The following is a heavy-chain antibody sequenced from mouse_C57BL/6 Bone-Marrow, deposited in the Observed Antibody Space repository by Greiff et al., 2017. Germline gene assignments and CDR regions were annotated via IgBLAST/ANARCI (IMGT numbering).Heavy chain of an antibody. CDR3: AREVYYDYDDDAMDY. D-gene: IGHD2-4*01. CDR2: INPGSGGT. CDR1: GYAFTNYL. V-gene: IGHV1-54*01. Sequence: VQLQQSGAELVRPGTSVKVSCKASGYAFTNYLIEWVKQRPGQGLEWIGVINPGSGGTNYNEKFKGKATLTADKSSSTACMQLSSLTSEDSAVYFCAREVYYDYDDDAMDYWGQGTSVTVSS. J-gene: IGHJ4*01.